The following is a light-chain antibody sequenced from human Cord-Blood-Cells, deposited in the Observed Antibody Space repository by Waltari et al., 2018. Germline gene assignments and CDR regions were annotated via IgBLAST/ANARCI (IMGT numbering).Light chain of an antibody. V-gene: IGLV2-14*01. CDR2: DVS. Sequence: QSALTQPASVSGSPGQSITISCTGTSSDVGGYNYVSWYQQHPGKAPKLMNYDVSKRPSGVSNRFSGSKSGNTASLTISGLQAEDEADYYCSSYTSSSTYVFGTGTKVTVL. J-gene: IGLJ1*01. CDR3: SSYTSSSTYV. CDR1: SSDVGGYNY.